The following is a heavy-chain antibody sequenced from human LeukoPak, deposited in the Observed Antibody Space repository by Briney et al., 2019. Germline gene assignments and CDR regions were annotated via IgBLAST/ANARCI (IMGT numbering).Heavy chain of an antibody. Sequence: GGSLRLSCAASGFTFSSYWMHWVRQAPGKGLVWVSRINSDGSSTSYADSVEGRFTISRDNAKNTLYPQMNSLRAEDTAVYYCAPGGYCSGGSCYKEYFQHWGQGTLVTVSS. CDR3: APGGYCSGGSCYKEYFQH. V-gene: IGHV3-74*01. J-gene: IGHJ1*01. CDR1: GFTFSSYW. CDR2: INSDGSST. D-gene: IGHD2-15*01.